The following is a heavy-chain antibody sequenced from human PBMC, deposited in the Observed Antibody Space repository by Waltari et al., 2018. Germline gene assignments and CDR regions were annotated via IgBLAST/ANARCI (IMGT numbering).Heavy chain of an antibody. V-gene: IGHV1-69*01. CDR2: LNLMFETT. D-gene: IGHD2-2*03. CDR1: GGTFSSYA. J-gene: IGHJ4*02. Sequence: QVQLVQSGTEVKKPGSSVKVSCKASGGTFSSYAISWVRQAPGQGLEWMGELNLMFETTKYAQKFQGRVTITADEPTNRAHMELSSLRSEDTAVYYCATEGLIYTSLDIYDFWGQGSLVAVSS. CDR3: ATEGLIYTSLDIYDF.